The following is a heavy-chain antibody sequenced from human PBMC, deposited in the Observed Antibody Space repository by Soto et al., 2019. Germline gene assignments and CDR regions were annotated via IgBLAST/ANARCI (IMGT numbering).Heavy chain of an antibody. V-gene: IGHV1-69*01. CDR2: IIPIFGTA. CDR1: VGNFSSYA. J-gene: IGHJ5*02. CDR3: AREARYYDSRWFDP. Sequence: QVQLVQSGAEVKKPGSSVKVSCKASVGNFSSYAISWVRQAPGQGLEWMGGIIPIFGTANYAQKFQGRVTITADESTSTAYMELSRLRSEDTAVYYCAREARYYDSRWFDPWGQVTLVTVSS. D-gene: IGHD3-22*01.